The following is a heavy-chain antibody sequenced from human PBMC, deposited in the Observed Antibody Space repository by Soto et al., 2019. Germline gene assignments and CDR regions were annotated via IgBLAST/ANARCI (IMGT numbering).Heavy chain of an antibody. V-gene: IGHV3-48*01. J-gene: IGHJ4*02. CDR2: ISSTSGTI. Sequence: EVQLVESGGGLVQPGGSLRLSCVVSGFTFSHYSMNWVRQAPGKGLEWVSFISSTSGTIYYADSVRGRFTISRDNAKNSLYLQMNSLSAEDTAVYYCTRAPSPDYWGQGTLVTVSS. CDR3: TRAPSPDY. CDR1: GFTFSHYS.